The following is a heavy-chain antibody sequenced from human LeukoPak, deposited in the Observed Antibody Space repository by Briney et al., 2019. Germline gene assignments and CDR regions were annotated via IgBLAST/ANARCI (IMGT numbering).Heavy chain of an antibody. CDR2: ISYDGTDK. Sequence: PGGSLRLSCAASGFTFSPYAMYWVRQAPGKGLEWVAVISYDGTDKYYADFVKGRFTISGDNSKNTLYLQMNSLRAEDTAVYYCARDGPSDSDWYFDLWGRGTLVTVSS. V-gene: IGHV3-30*04. D-gene: IGHD2-21*02. J-gene: IGHJ2*01. CDR3: ARDGPSDSDWYFDL. CDR1: GFTFSPYA.